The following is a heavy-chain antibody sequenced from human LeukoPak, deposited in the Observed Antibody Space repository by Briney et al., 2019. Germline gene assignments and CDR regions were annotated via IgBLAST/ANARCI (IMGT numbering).Heavy chain of an antibody. Sequence: GSLRLFCAASGFTFSNYWMTWVRQAPGKGLEWIGYIYYSGSTNYNPSLKSRVTISVDTSKNQFSLKLSSVTAADTAVYYCARSPTYGGYPANFDYWGQGTLVTVSS. D-gene: IGHD5-12*01. V-gene: IGHV4-59*01. CDR2: IYYSGST. J-gene: IGHJ4*02. CDR1: GFTFSNYW. CDR3: ARSPTYGGYPANFDY.